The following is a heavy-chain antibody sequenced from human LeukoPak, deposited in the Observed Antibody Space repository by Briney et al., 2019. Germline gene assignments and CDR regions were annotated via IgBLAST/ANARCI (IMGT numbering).Heavy chain of an antibody. V-gene: IGHV3-21*01. CDR2: ISSSSSYI. CDR1: GSTFSSYS. J-gene: IGHJ1*01. D-gene: IGHD3-22*01. CDR3: ARDLDDSSGYWSRQFQH. Sequence: GGSLRLSCAASGSTFSSYSMNWVRQAPGKGLEWVSSISSSSSYIYYADSVKGRFTISRDNAKNSLYLQMNSLRAEDTAVYYCARDLDDSSGYWSRQFQHWGQGTLVTVSS.